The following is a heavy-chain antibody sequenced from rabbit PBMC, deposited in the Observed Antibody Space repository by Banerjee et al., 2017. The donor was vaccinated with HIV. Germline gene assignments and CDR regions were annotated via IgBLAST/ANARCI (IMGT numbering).Heavy chain of an antibody. D-gene: IGHD6-1*01. CDR2: LYAGSSDST. Sequence: QSLEESGGDLVKPGASLTLTCTASGFTLSSYWMCWVRQARQAPGKGLEWIACLYAGSSDSTYYASWAKGRFTISKTSSTTVTLQMTSLTAADTATYFCARSMAQYCGYGYPMWGPGTLVTVS. CDR1: GFTLSSYW. J-gene: IGHJ4*01. V-gene: IGHV1S40*01. CDR3: ARSMAQYCGYGYPM.